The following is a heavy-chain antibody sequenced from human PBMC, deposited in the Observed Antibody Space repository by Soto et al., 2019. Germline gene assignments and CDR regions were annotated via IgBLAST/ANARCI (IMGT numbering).Heavy chain of an antibody. Sequence: QVELVESGGGVVQPGRSLRLSCAASEFTFSNNGMHWVRQAPGKGLEWMAVILNDGSNRYHADSVKDRFTISRDNSKNTLYLQKNSLRAEDTAVYYCARDDEYSGNGMDVWGQGTTVTVS. J-gene: IGHJ6*02. D-gene: IGHD3-10*01. CDR1: EFTFSNNG. V-gene: IGHV3-33*01. CDR2: ILNDGSNR. CDR3: ARDDEYSGNGMDV.